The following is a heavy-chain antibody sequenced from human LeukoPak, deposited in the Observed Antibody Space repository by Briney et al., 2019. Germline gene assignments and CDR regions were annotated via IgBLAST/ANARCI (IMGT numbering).Heavy chain of an antibody. CDR2: IIPIFGTA. D-gene: IGHD6-25*01. CDR1: GGTFSSYA. V-gene: IGHV1-69*13. J-gene: IGHJ6*03. CDR3: ARGAAGKVYYYYMDV. Sequence: GASVKVSCKASGGTFSSYAISWVRQAPGQGLEWMGGIIPIFGTANYAQKFQGRVTITADESTSTAYMELSSLRSEDTAVYYCARGAAGKVYYYYMDVWGKGTTVTVSS.